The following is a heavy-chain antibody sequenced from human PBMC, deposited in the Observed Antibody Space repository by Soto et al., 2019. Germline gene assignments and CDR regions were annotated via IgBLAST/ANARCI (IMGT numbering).Heavy chain of an antibody. V-gene: IGHV3-23*01. Sequence: GGSLRLSCAASGFTFSTYAMIWVRQAPGKGLEWVSAISGSGDSTYYADSVKGRFTISRDNSKNTLYLQMSSLRAEDTAIYYCAKDSFINLRGYDSYWGQGTLVTVSS. CDR2: ISGSGDST. D-gene: IGHD5-12*01. J-gene: IGHJ4*02. CDR3: AKDSFINLRGYDSY. CDR1: GFTFSTYA.